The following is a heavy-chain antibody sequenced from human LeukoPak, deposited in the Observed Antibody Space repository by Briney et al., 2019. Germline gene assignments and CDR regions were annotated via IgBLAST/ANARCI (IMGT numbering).Heavy chain of an antibody. CDR1: GYSISSGYY. CDR3: ARAGGEQWLISYYYYYMDV. J-gene: IGHJ6*03. V-gene: IGHV4-38-2*02. D-gene: IGHD6-19*01. CDR2: IYHSGST. Sequence: SETLSLTCTVSGYSISSGYYWGWIRPPPGKGLEWIGSIYHSGSTYYNPSLKSRVTISVDTSKNQFSLKLSSVTAADTAVYYCARAGGEQWLISYYYYYMDVWGKGTTVTISS.